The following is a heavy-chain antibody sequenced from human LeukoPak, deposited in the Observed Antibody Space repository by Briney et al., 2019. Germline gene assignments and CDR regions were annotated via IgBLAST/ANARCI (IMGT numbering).Heavy chain of an antibody. D-gene: IGHD2-2*01. V-gene: IGHV1-69*13. CDR2: IIPIFGTA. Sequence: SVKVSCKGSGGTFTSYAISWVRQAPGEGLERMGGIIPIFGTAKYAQKFQGRGTITADESTSTAYMELSSLRSEDTAVYYCARPLSRHCSSTSCYLPDAFDIWGQGTMVTVSS. CDR3: ARPLSRHCSSTSCYLPDAFDI. J-gene: IGHJ3*02. CDR1: GGTFTSYA.